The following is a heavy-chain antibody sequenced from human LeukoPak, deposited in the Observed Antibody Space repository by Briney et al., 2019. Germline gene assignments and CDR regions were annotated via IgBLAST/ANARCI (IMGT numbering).Heavy chain of an antibody. J-gene: IGHJ4*02. CDR2: IYHSGST. CDR3: ARESGAY. CDR1: GYSISSGYY. Sequence: PSETLSLTCTVSGYSISSGYYWGWIRQPPGKGLEWIGSIYHSGSTYYNPSLKSRVTISVDTSKNQFSLKLSSVTAADTAVYYCARESGAYWGQGTLVTVSS. D-gene: IGHD3-10*01. V-gene: IGHV4-38-2*02.